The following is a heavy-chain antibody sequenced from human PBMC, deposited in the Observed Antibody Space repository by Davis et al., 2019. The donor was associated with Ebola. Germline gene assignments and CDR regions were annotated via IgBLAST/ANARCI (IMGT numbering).Heavy chain of an antibody. CDR2: VSYIGGMYSTAM. V-gene: IGHV4-39*01. Sequence: MPSETLSLTCSVSGGSIRTNNYYWDWIRQPPGKGLEWIGSVSYIGGMYSTAMYYNASLKSRVTISADASKNQFSLKLSSVTAADTAVYYCARGPNYVWGSYRYTAWGQGTLVTASS. J-gene: IGHJ4*02. D-gene: IGHD3-16*02. CDR3: ARGPNYVWGSYRYTA. CDR1: GGSIRTNNYY.